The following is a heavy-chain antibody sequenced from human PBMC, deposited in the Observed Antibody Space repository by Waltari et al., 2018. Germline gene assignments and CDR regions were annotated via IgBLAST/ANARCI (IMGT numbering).Heavy chain of an antibody. V-gene: IGHV1-2*02. CDR1: GYTFPGYY. Sequence: QVQLVQSGAEVKKPGASVKVSCKASGYTFPGYYMHWVRQAPGQGLEWVGWINPNSGGTNYAQKFQGRVTMTRDTSISTAYMELSRLRSDDTAVYYCARVSIAAENWFDPWGQGTLVTVSS. D-gene: IGHD6-6*01. J-gene: IGHJ5*02. CDR3: ARVSIAAENWFDP. CDR2: INPNSGGT.